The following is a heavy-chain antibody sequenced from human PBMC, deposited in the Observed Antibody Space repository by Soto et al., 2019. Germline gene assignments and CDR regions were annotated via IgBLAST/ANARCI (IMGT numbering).Heavy chain of an antibody. CDR2: IIPIFGTA. D-gene: IGHD3-10*01. Sequence: SVKVSCKASGGTFSSYAISWVRQAPGQGLEWIGGIIPIFGTANYAQKFQGRVTMTADASTDTAYMELSSLRSEDTAVYYCATDKRTMVRGVIISHNWFDPWGQGTLVTVSS. V-gene: IGHV1-69*13. CDR3: ATDKRTMVRGVIISHNWFDP. J-gene: IGHJ5*02. CDR1: GGTFSSYA.